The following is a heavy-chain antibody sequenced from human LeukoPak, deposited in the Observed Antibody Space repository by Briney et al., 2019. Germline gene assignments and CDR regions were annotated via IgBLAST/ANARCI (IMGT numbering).Heavy chain of an antibody. J-gene: IGHJ2*01. CDR2: IYYSGST. CDR1: GGSISSYY. D-gene: IGHD1-26*01. Sequence: SETLSLTCTVSGGSISSYYWSWIRQPPGMGLEWIGCIYYSGSTNYNPSLKSRVTISVDTSKDQFSLRLTSVTAADTAVYYCARSFLGDWYFNLCGRGTLVTVSS. CDR3: ARSFLGDWYFNL. V-gene: IGHV4-59*01.